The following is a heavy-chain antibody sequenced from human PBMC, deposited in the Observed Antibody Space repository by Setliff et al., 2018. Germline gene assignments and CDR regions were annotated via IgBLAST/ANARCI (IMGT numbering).Heavy chain of an antibody. J-gene: IGHJ4*02. Sequence: GASVKVSCKASGYTFTSYGISWVRQAPGQGLEWMGWISAYNGNTNYAQKLQGRVTMTTDTSTRTAYMEVTSLRSDDTAVYYCATEKFPGDWGDYWGQGTLVTVPQ. V-gene: IGHV1-18*01. CDR3: ATEKFPGDWGDY. D-gene: IGHD2-21*01. CDR2: ISAYNGNT. CDR1: GYTFTSYG.